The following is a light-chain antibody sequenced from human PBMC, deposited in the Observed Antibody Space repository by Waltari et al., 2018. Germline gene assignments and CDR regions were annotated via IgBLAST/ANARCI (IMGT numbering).Light chain of an antibody. J-gene: IGKJ1*01. CDR3: QQYGSSPRT. V-gene: IGKV3-20*01. CDR1: QSVSSSY. Sequence: IVLTQSPGTLSLSPGERATLSCRASQSVSSSYLAWDQQTPGQAPRLLIYDASSRATGIPDRFSGSGSGTDFTLTISRLEPEDFALYYCQQYGSSPRTFGQGTKVEIK. CDR2: DAS.